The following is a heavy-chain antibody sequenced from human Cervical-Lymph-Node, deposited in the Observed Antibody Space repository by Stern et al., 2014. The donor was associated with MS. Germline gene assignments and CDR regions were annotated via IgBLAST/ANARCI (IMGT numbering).Heavy chain of an antibody. CDR3: ARVYGSGDASDY. V-gene: IGHV4-39*01. Sequence: VQLEESGPGLVKSSETLSLTCTVSGGSISRSSYYWGWIRQPRGKGLEWIGSIHNSGRTHYNPSLKSRVTISLDTSKNQFSGNLRFVTAADTAVYYCARVYGSGDASDYWGQGTVVTVSS. D-gene: IGHD3-10*01. CDR2: IHNSGRT. J-gene: IGHJ4*02. CDR1: GGSISRSSYY.